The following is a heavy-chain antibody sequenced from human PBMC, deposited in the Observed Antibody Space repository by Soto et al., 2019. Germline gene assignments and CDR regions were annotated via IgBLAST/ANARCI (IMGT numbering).Heavy chain of an antibody. CDR2: VSYDGSNE. CDR1: GFVFNTYG. CDR3: AKDRYYYGDYYFGMDV. Sequence: QVQLVESGGGVVQPGKSLRLSCAASGFVFNTYGMHRVRQAPGKGLEWVAVVSYDGSNEYYADSVKGRFTISRDNSKNTLYMQLNSLTTEDTAVYYCAKDRYYYGDYYFGMDVWGQGTTVTVSS. J-gene: IGHJ6*02. V-gene: IGHV3-30*18. D-gene: IGHD4-17*01.